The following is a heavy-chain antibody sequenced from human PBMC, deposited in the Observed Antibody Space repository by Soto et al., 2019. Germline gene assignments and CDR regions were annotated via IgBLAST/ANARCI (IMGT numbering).Heavy chain of an antibody. J-gene: IGHJ4*02. D-gene: IGHD1-26*01. CDR2: IYYSGST. CDR3: ARGLITGSQYSGGWYYFDS. Sequence: SETLSLTCTVSGGSSSSGGCYWSWIRQHPGKGLEWIGYIYYSGSTYYNPSLKSRVTISVDTSKNQFSLKLSSVTAADTAVYYCARGLITGSQYSGGWYYFDSWGQGTQVTVSS. V-gene: IGHV4-31*03. CDR1: GGSSSSGGCY.